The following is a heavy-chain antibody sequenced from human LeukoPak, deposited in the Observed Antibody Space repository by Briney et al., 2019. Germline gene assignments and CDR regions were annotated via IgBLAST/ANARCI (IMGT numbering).Heavy chain of an antibody. CDR3: VKDRATTVTLLDY. J-gene: IGHJ4*02. D-gene: IGHD4-17*01. Sequence: GGSLRLSCAASGFTFSTYGMHWVRQAPGKGLEWVAVISYDGNNEYYADSVKGRFTISRDNSKNTLFLQMNSLRAEDTAVYSCVKDRATTVTLLDYWGQGTLVTVSS. CDR2: ISYDGNNE. V-gene: IGHV3-30*18. CDR1: GFTFSTYG.